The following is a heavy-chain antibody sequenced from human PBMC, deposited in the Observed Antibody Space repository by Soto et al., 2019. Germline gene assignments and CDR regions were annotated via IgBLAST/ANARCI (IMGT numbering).Heavy chain of an antibody. Sequence: QVQLVQSGSEVKKPGASVKVSCKASGYSFTSNFLHWVRQAPGQGLEWMGIMSPSGGSTTYTQKFEGRVTMTRDTSTRTVYMELSGLKFADTAVYYCAPLSTAPGEAGAEYVDFWGQGTLVTVSS. D-gene: IGHD2-21*01. V-gene: IGHV1-46*01. CDR3: APLSTAPGEAGAEYVDF. J-gene: IGHJ4*02. CDR1: GYSFTSNF. CDR2: MSPSGGST.